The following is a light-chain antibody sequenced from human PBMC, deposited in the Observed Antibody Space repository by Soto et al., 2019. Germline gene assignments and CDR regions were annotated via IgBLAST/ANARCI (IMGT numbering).Light chain of an antibody. V-gene: IGLV1-44*01. CDR2: NNN. CDR3: AAWDDSLNGLV. CDR1: SSNIGPNA. J-gene: IGLJ1*01. Sequence: QSVLTQAPSASGTHEQKVTISCSGTSSNIGPNAVNWYQQLPGTAPKLLLFNNNQRPSGVSDRFSGSKAGTSASLAISGLQSDDEADYHCAAWDDSLNGLVFGTGTKLTVL.